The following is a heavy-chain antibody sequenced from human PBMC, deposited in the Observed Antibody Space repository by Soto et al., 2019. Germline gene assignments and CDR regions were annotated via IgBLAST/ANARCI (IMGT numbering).Heavy chain of an antibody. CDR3: ARWGLLPDSGDYVHYYCYYGMDV. J-gene: IGHJ6*02. Sequence: QVQLVQSGAEVKKPGASVKVSCKASGYTFISYGISWVRQAPGQGLEWMGWISAYNGNTNYAQKFQGRVTMTTDTTTSTVYMELRSLRSDDTAVYYCARWGLLPDSGDYVHYYCYYGMDVWGQGTTVTVSS. CDR2: ISAYNGNT. CDR1: GYTFISYG. D-gene: IGHD4-17*01. V-gene: IGHV1-18*01.